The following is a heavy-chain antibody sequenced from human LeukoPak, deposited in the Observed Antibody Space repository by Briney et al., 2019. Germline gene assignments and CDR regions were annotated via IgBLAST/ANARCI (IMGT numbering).Heavy chain of an antibody. CDR1: GFTFSSYV. V-gene: IGHV3-23*01. J-gene: IGHJ4*02. Sequence: PGRSLRLSCAASGFTFSSYVMSWVRQAPGKGLEWVSSISVNGGGGSTYYADSVKGRFTISRDNSKDTLYLQMNSLRAEDTAVYYCAKSPLTTRTNFDYWGQGALVTVSS. D-gene: IGHD4-11*01. CDR3: AKSPLTTRTNFDY. CDR2: ISVNGGGGST.